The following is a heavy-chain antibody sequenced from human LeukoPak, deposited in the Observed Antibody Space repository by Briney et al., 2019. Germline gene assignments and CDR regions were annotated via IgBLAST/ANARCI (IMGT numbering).Heavy chain of an antibody. J-gene: IGHJ6*02. D-gene: IGHD4-17*01. CDR3: ARDRTYGSYYYGMDA. V-gene: IGHV1-69*13. Sequence: SVKVSCKASGGTFSSYAISWVRQAPGQGLEWMGGIIPIFGTANYAQKFQGRVTITADESTSTAYMELSSLRSEDTAVYYCARDRTYGSYYYGMDAWGQGTTVTVSS. CDR2: IIPIFGTA. CDR1: GGTFSSYA.